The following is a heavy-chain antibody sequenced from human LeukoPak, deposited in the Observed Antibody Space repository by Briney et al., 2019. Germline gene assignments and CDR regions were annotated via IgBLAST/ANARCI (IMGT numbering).Heavy chain of an antibody. V-gene: IGHV3-11*04. Sequence: PGGSLRLSCAASGFTFSDYYMSWIRQAPGKGLEWVSYISSSGSTIYYADSVKGRFTISRDNAKNSLYLQMSSLRAEDTAVYYCAREVEQWLVEGYYYYYMDVWGKGTTVTVSS. CDR2: ISSSGSTI. CDR3: AREVEQWLVEGYYYYYMDV. D-gene: IGHD6-19*01. CDR1: GFTFSDYY. J-gene: IGHJ6*03.